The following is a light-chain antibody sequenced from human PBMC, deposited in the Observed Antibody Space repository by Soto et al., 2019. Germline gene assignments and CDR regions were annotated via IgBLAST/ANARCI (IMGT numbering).Light chain of an antibody. CDR2: WAS. J-gene: IGKJ5*01. V-gene: IGKV4-1*01. Sequence: IVTTQSPDSLAVSLGERATINCKSSQSVLYSSNNKNYLAWYQQKPGQPPKLLIYWASTRESGVPDRFSGSGSGTDFTLTISSLQAEDVAVYYCQQYYSTPITFGQGTRLEIK. CDR3: QQYYSTPIT. CDR1: QSVLYSSNNKNY.